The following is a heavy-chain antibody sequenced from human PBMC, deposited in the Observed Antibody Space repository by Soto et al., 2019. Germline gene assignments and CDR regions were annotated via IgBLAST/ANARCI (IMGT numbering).Heavy chain of an antibody. V-gene: IGHV3-23*01. CDR3: AKFGLATTKRSPPYYIDY. J-gene: IGHJ4*02. Sequence: GGSLRLSCAASGFTFSSSAISWVRQAPGKGLEWVSAVSANGQGIYYADSVRGRFTISRDNSKNTLYLQMNRLRAEDTAVYYCAKFGLATTKRSPPYYIDYWGQGALVTVSS. D-gene: IGHD1-1*01. CDR1: GFTFSSSA. CDR2: VSANGQGI.